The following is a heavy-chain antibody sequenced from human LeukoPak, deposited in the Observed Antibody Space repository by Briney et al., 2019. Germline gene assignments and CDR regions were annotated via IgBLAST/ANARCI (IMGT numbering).Heavy chain of an antibody. CDR3: AADNVRGVILYFFDY. D-gene: IGHD3-10*01. CDR1: GFTFSNAW. Sequence: GGSLRLSCAVSGFTFSNAWMSWVRQAPGKGLEWVGRIKSKTNGGTTDYAAPVKGRFTISRDDSKNTLYLQMNSLKTEDTAVYYCAADNVRGVILYFFDYWGQGTLVTVSS. CDR2: IKSKTNGGTT. J-gene: IGHJ4*02. V-gene: IGHV3-15*01.